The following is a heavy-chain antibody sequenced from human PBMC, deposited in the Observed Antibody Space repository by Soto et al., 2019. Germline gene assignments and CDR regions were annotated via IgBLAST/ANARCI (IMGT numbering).Heavy chain of an antibody. CDR2: IYPGDSDT. CDR1: GYSLTSYW. CDR3: ASSAGYYDSSGYVPRYYYYGMDV. V-gene: IGHV5-51*01. D-gene: IGHD3-22*01. Sequence: PGESLKISCKGSGYSLTSYWIGWVRQMPGKGLEWMGIIYPGDSDTRYSPSFQGQVTISADKSISTAYLQWSSLKASDTTMYYCASSAGYYDSSGYVPRYYYYGMDVWGQGTTVTVSS. J-gene: IGHJ6*02.